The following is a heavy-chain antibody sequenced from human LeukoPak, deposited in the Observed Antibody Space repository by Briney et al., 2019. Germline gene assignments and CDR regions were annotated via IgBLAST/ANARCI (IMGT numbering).Heavy chain of an antibody. V-gene: IGHV4-39*01. CDR2: IYYSGST. J-gene: IGHJ4*02. D-gene: IGHD2-21*02. CDR1: GDSFSSSFDY. Sequence: SETLSLTCTVSGDSFSSSFDYWGWIRQAPGKGLEWIGSIYYSGSTYYNPSLKSRVTISVDTSKNQFSLKLSSVTAADTAVYYCARLNCGGDCYSRGFDYWGQGTLVTVSS. CDR3: ARLNCGGDCYSRGFDY.